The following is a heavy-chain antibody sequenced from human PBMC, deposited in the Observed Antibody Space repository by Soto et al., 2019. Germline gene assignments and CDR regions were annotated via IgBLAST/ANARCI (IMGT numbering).Heavy chain of an antibody. CDR3: ARRNDLSVIYGPGPHYNWFDP. D-gene: IGHD4-17*01. CDR2: ISAYNGNT. V-gene: IGHV1-18*01. J-gene: IGHJ5*02. Sequence: QVQLVQSGAEVKKPGASVKVSCKASGYTFTSYGISWVRQAPGQGLEWMGWISAYNGNTNYAQKLQGRVTMTTETPTSTAKSGMRSLRSNATRVYYCARRNDLSVIYGPGPHYNWFDPWSQGTLVTVTA. CDR1: GYTFTSYG.